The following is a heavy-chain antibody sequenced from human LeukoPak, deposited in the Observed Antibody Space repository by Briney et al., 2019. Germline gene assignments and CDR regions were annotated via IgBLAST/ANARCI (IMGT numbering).Heavy chain of an antibody. D-gene: IGHD3-9*01. J-gene: IGHJ4*02. CDR2: INWNGGST. V-gene: IGHV3-20*04. CDR3: ARHEGGDILTGYSLDY. Sequence: PGGSLRLSCAASGFTFDDYGMSWVRQAPGKGLGWVSGINWNGGSTGYADSVKGRFTISRDNAKNSLYLQMNSLRAEDTALYYCARHEGGDILTGYSLDYWGQGTLVTVSS. CDR1: GFTFDDYG.